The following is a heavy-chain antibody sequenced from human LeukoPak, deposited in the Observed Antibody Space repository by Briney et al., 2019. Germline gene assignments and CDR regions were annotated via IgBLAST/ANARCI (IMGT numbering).Heavy chain of an antibody. J-gene: IGHJ4*02. Sequence: ASVKVSCKASGYTFTGYYMHWVRQAPGQGLEWMGRINPNSGGTNYAQKFQGRVTMTRDTSISTAYMELSRLRSDDTAVYYCARQVTTVTVSDYWGQGTLVTVSS. D-gene: IGHD4-17*01. V-gene: IGHV1-2*06. CDR2: INPNSGGT. CDR3: ARQVTTVTVSDY. CDR1: GYTFTGYY.